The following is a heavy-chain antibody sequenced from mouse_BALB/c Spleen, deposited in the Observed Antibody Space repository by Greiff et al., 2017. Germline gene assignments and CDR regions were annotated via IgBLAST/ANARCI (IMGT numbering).Heavy chain of an antibody. Sequence: EVKLQESGPELVKPGASVKISCKASGYTFTDYNMHWVKQSHGKSLEWIGYIYPYNGGTGYNQKFKSKATLTVDNSSSTAYMELRSLTSEDSAVYYCARGGLVWRYFDYWGQGTTLTVSS. CDR1: GYTFTDYN. J-gene: IGHJ2*01. CDR2: IYPYNGGT. V-gene: IGHV1S29*02. D-gene: IGHD2-10*02. CDR3: ARGGLVWRYFDY.